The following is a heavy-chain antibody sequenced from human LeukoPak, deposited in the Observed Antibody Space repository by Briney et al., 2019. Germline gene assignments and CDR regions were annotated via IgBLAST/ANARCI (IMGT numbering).Heavy chain of an antibody. Sequence: PGRSLRLSCAASGFTFSSYAMHWVRQAPGKGLEWVAVISYDGSNKYYADSVKGRFTISRDNSKNTLYLQMNRLRVEDTAVYYCAQGATAQFYWGQGSLVIVSS. CDR1: GFTFSSYA. CDR2: ISYDGSNK. V-gene: IGHV3-30-3*02. CDR3: AQGATAQFY. D-gene: IGHD2-21*02. J-gene: IGHJ4*02.